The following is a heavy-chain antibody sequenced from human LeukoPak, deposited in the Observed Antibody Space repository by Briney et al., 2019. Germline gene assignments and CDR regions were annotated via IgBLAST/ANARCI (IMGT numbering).Heavy chain of an antibody. Sequence: SGPTLVNPTQTLTLTCTFSGFSLRTRGVGVGWIRQPPGKALEWLPLIYWDDDKRYSPSLKSRLTITKDTSKNQVVLTMTNMDPVDTATYYCAHRGAAAYSYGPPFDYWGQGTLVTVSS. CDR2: IYWDDDK. D-gene: IGHD5-18*01. J-gene: IGHJ4*02. V-gene: IGHV2-5*02. CDR3: AHRGAAAYSYGPPFDY. CDR1: GFSLRTRGVG.